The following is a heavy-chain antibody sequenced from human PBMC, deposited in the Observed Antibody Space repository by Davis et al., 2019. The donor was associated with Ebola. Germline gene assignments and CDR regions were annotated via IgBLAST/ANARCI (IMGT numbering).Heavy chain of an antibody. CDR1: GFTFSSYW. CDR2: INRDGSTT. CDR3: ARDRNWGCEY. Sequence: GESLKIPCAASGFTFSSYWMHWVRQAPGKGLVWVSCINRDGSTTTYADPVKGRFTISRDNAKNTLYLQMNSLRAEDTAVYYCARDRNWGCEYWGQGTLVTVSS. J-gene: IGHJ4*02. D-gene: IGHD7-27*01. V-gene: IGHV3-74*03.